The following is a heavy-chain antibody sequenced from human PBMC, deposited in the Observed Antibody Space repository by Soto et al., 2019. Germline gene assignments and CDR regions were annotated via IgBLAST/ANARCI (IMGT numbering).Heavy chain of an antibody. D-gene: IGHD1-26*01. CDR2: IDPRDSYV. J-gene: IGHJ5*02. CDR3: ARLFCSTTTGDGCFDP. V-gene: IGHV5-10-1*01. CDR1: GCTFATFW. Sequence: GEPGIMYCXGFGCTFATFWISWVRQMPGKGLEWMGRIDPRDSYVNYSPSFQGHVTISLDKSISTAYLQWGSLKASDTAMYDCARLFCSTTTGDGCFDPWGQGTLVTVSS.